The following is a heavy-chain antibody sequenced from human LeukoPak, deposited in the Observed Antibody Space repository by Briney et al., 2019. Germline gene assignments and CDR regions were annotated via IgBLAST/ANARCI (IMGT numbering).Heavy chain of an antibody. CDR1: GYSFTSYW. J-gene: IGHJ5*02. CDR3: ARQVTMVRGVIGFDP. Sequence: GESLRISCKGSGYSFTSYWISWVRQMPGKGLEWMGRIDPSDSYTNYSPSFQGHVTISADKSISTAYLLWSSLKASDTAMYYCARQVTMVRGVIGFDPWGQGTLVTVSS. V-gene: IGHV5-10-1*01. CDR2: IDPSDSYT. D-gene: IGHD3-10*01.